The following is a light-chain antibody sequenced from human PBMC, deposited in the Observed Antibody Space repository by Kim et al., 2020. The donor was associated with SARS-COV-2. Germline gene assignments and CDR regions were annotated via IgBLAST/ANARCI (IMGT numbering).Light chain of an antibody. J-gene: IGLJ3*02. Sequence: GHSVTISCTGPSGDVGTHNYVSWYQHHPGKAPKLMIFEVSERPSGVPDRFSGSKSGNTASLTVSGLQAEDEADYYCSSYAGKNDVVFGGGTQLTVL. CDR3: SSYAGKNDVV. CDR2: EVS. V-gene: IGLV2-8*01. CDR1: SGDVGTHNY.